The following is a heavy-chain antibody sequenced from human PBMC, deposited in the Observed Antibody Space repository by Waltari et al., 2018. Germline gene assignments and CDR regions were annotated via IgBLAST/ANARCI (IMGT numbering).Heavy chain of an antibody. CDR1: GYTFTGYY. V-gene: IGHV1-2*06. D-gene: IGHD3-10*01. Sequence: QVQLVQSGAEVKKPGASVKVSCKASGYTFTGYYMHWVRQAPGQGLEWMGRSNPNSGGTNYAQKFQGRVTMTRDTSISTAYMELSRLRSDDTAVYYCARDAYDYDGSGSTDYWGQGTLVTVSS. CDR3: ARDAYDYDGSGSTDY. J-gene: IGHJ4*02. CDR2: SNPNSGGT.